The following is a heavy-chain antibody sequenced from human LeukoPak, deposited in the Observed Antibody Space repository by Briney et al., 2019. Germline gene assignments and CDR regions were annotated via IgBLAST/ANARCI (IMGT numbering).Heavy chain of an antibody. J-gene: IGHJ4*02. V-gene: IGHV4-39*01. CDR1: GGSISSSSYY. CDR2: IYYSGST. D-gene: IGHD3-22*01. Sequence: SETLSLTCTVSGGSISSSSYYWGWIRQPPGKGLEWIGSIYYSGSTYCNPSLKSRVTISVDTSKNQFSLKLSSVTAADTAVYYCARDYYDSSGYYAPLFDYWGQGTLVTVSS. CDR3: ARDYYDSSGYYAPLFDY.